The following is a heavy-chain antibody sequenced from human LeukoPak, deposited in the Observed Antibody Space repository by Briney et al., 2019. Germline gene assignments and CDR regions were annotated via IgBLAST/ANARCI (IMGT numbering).Heavy chain of an antibody. J-gene: IGHJ4*02. Sequence: SETLSLTCTVSGGSISSGGYYWSWIRQHPGKGLEWIGYIYYSGSTYYNPSLKSRVTISLDTSENQFSLKLSSVTAADTAVYYCVREDDTTMAFDSWGQGTLVTVSS. V-gene: IGHV4-31*03. CDR2: IYYSGST. CDR1: GGSISSGGYY. D-gene: IGHD5-18*01. CDR3: VREDDTTMAFDS.